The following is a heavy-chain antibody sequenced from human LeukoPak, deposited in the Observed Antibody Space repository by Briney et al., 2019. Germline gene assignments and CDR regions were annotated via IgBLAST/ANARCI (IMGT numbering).Heavy chain of an antibody. D-gene: IGHD4-17*01. V-gene: IGHV3-53*01. J-gene: IGHJ4*02. Sequence: PGGSPRLSCAVSGFSVNDNYMSWVRQAPGKGLQWVSVMFPDGRTYYTDSVKGRFTISRDLARNTLLLQMHSLRADDTAVHYCARTNPVYGDYDYWGQGTLVTVSS. CDR1: GFSVNDNY. CDR2: MFPDGRT. CDR3: ARTNPVYGDYDY.